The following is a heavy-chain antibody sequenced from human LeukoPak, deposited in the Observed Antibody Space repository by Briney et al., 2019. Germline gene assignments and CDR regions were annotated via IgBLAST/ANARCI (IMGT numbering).Heavy chain of an antibody. D-gene: IGHD3-22*01. CDR3: ARDGLLHYDFDY. V-gene: IGHV3-66*01. CDR2: ISSAGTT. J-gene: IGHJ4*02. CDR1: GFTVSSSY. Sequence: GGSLRLSCAASGFTVSSSYMSWVRQAPGKGLEWVSIISSAGTTYYADSVKGRFTISRDNSKNTVYLQVNSLRAEDTAVYYCARDGLLHYDFDYWGQGTLVTVSS.